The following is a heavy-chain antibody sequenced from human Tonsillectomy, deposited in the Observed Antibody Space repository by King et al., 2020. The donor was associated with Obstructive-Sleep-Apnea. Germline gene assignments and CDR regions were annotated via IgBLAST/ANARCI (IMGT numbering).Heavy chain of an antibody. D-gene: IGHD3-10*01. CDR2: IRYDESNE. Sequence: VQLVESGGGVVQPGRSLRLSCAASGFTFSYYGMHWVRQAPGKGLEWVAFIRYDESNEYYSDSVKGRFTISRDNSKNTLYLQMNSLRAEDTAVFYCARDGYYASGNRYYYYFGMDVWGQGTTVTVSS. J-gene: IGHJ6*02. CDR3: ARDGYYASGNRYYYYFGMDV. CDR1: GFTFSYYG. V-gene: IGHV3-30*02.